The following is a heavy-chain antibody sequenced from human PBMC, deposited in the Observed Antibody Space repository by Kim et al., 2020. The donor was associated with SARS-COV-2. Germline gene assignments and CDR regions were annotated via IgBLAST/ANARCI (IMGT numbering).Heavy chain of an antibody. CDR1: RFTFPTYH. CDR2: ISFSGTYI. J-gene: IGHJ6*02. Sequence: GGSLRLSCAASRFTFPTYHMNWVRQAPGKGLEWVSSISFSGTYIYYADSVRGRFTISRDNAKDSLSLQMNSLRAEDTGVYYCARFDGNGLDVWGQGTTV. D-gene: IGHD3-9*01. V-gene: IGHV3-21*01. CDR3: ARFDGNGLDV.